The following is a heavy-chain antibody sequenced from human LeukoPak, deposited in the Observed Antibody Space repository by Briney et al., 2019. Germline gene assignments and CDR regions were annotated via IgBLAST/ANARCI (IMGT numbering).Heavy chain of an antibody. CDR1: GFTFSSYW. D-gene: IGHD3-10*02. CDR2: INSDGSST. V-gene: IGHV3-74*01. CDR3: ARGNYYDTTMFYL. Sequence: PGGSLRLFCAASGFTFSSYWMHWVRQAPGKGLVWVSRINSDGSSTSYADSVKGRFTISRDNAKNTLYLQMNSLRAEDTAVYYCARGNYYDTTMFYLWGQGTLVSVSS. J-gene: IGHJ1*01.